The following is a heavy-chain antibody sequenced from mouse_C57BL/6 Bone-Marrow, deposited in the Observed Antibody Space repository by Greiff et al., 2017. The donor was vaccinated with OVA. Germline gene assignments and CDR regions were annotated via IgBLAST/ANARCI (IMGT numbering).Heavy chain of an antibody. D-gene: IGHD2-2*01. CDR2: IHPNSGST. CDR3: ARDAYGYDDWFAY. Sequence: QVQLQQPGAELVKPGASVKLSCKASGYTFTSYWMHWVKQRPGQGLEWIGMIHPNSGSTNYNEKFKSKATLTVDKSSSTAYMQLSSLTSEDSADYDCARDAYGYDDWFAYWGQGTLVTVSA. V-gene: IGHV1-64*01. J-gene: IGHJ3*01. CDR1: GYTFTSYW.